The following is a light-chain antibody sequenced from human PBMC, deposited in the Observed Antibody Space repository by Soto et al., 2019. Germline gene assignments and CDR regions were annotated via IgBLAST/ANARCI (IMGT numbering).Light chain of an antibody. CDR3: ETWDSSLSAGV. J-gene: IGLJ3*02. CDR1: RSNIGNNA. Sequence: QSVLTQPPSVSAAPGQTVTVSCSGSRSNIGNNAVAWYQHLPGTAPKLLIYDNDKPPSGISDRYSASKSGTSATQAIAGRQTGDEADYYCETWDSSLSAGVFGGGTKLTVL. V-gene: IGLV1-51*01. CDR2: DND.